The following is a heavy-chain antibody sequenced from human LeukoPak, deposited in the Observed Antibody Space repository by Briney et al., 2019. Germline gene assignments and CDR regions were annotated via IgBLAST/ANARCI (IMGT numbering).Heavy chain of an antibody. CDR3: ATRKLGNDY. D-gene: IGHD7-27*01. Sequence: SETLSLTCAVYGGSFSGYYWSWIRQPPGKGLEWIGEINHSGSTNYNPSLKSRVTISADTSKNQFTLKLYSVTAADTAVYYCATRKLGNDYWGQGTLVTVSS. J-gene: IGHJ4*02. CDR1: GGSFSGYY. V-gene: IGHV4-34*01. CDR2: INHSGST.